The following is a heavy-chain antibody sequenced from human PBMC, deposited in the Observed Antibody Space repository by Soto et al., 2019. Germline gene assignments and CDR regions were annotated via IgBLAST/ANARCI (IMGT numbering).Heavy chain of an antibody. CDR1: GFTFSSYW. CDR2: INSDGSST. V-gene: IGHV3-74*01. D-gene: IGHD5-18*01. Sequence: PGGSLRLSCAASGFTFSSYWMHWVRQAPGKGLVWVSRINSDGSSTSYADSVKGRFTISRDNAKNTLYLQMNSLRAEDTAVYYCAREGYSYGTNWFDPWGQGTLVTVSS. CDR3: AREGYSYGTNWFDP. J-gene: IGHJ5*02.